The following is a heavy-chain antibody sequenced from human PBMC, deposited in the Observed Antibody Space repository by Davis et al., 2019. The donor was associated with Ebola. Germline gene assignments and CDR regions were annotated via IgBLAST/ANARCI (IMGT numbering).Heavy chain of an antibody. D-gene: IGHD2-15*01. J-gene: IGHJ6*02. Sequence: SETLSLTCTVSGGSVSSGSYYWSWIRQPPGKGLEWIGYIYYSGSTNYNPSLKSRVTISVDTSKNQFSLKLSSVTAADTAVYYCARTRAEGYCSGGSCYFHYYYGMDVWGQGTTVTVSS. V-gene: IGHV4-61*01. CDR3: ARTRAEGYCSGGSCYFHYYYGMDV. CDR1: GGSVSSGSYY. CDR2: IYYSGST.